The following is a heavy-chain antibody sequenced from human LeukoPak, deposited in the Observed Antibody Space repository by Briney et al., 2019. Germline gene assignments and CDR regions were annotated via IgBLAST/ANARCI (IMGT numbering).Heavy chain of an antibody. V-gene: IGHV4-4*07. CDR1: GGSIISYY. CDR3: ARNHLRFLEWSFDY. D-gene: IGHD3-3*01. Sequence: SETLSLTCTVSGGSIISYYWSWIRQPAGKGLEWIGRIYTSGSTNYNPSLKSRVTMSVDTSKNQFSLKLSSVTAADTAVYYCARNHLRFLEWSFDYWGQGTLVTVSS. J-gene: IGHJ4*02. CDR2: IYTSGST.